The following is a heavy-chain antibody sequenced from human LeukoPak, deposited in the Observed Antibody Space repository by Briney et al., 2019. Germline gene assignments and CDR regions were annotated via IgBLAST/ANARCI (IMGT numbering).Heavy chain of an antibody. J-gene: IGHJ5*02. CDR1: GDSINTKSYY. CDR2: IYYSGNT. CDR3: ARQVGWFDP. V-gene: IGHV4-39*01. Sequence: ASETLSLTCTVSGDSINTKSYYWGWIRQPPGKGLEWIGSIYYSGNTYYNPSLKSRVTISVDTSKNQFSLKLSSVTAADTAVYYCARQVGWFDPWGQGTPVTVSS.